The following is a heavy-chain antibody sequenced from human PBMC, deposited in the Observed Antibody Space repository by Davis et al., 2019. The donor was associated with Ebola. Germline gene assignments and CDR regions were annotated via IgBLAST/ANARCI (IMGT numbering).Heavy chain of an antibody. V-gene: IGHV3-74*01. CDR2: INSDGSST. CDR3: ASENSSSWYTDWFDP. D-gene: IGHD6-13*01. Sequence: HTGGSLRLSCAASGFTFSSYWMHWVRQAPGKGLVWVSRINSDGSSTSYADSVKGRFTISRDNAKNSLYLQMNSLRAEDTAVYYCASENSSSWYTDWFDPWGQGTLVTVSS. J-gene: IGHJ5*02. CDR1: GFTFSSYW.